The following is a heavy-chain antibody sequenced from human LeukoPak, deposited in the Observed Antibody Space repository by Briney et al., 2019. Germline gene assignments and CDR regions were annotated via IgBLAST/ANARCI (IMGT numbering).Heavy chain of an antibody. J-gene: IGHJ5*02. V-gene: IGHV4-39*01. CDR2: IYYSGST. CDR1: GGSISSSSYY. CDR3: ARQYDRRLLWFGESDKNWFDP. Sequence: PSETLSLTCTVSGGSISSSSYYWGWIRQPPGKGLEWIGSIYYSGSTYYNPSLKSRVTISVDTSKNQFSLKLSSVTAADTAVYYCARQYDRRLLWFGESDKNWFDPWGQGTLVTVSS. D-gene: IGHD3-10*01.